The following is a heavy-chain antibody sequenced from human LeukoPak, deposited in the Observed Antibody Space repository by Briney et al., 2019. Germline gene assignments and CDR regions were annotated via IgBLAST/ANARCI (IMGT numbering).Heavy chain of an antibody. V-gene: IGHV4-4*02. Sequence: PSGTLSLTCAVSGGSISSSNWWSWVRQPPEKGLEWIGEINQSGVTNYNPSLKSRVSISVDTPRNQFSLKLSSVTAADTAVYYCARGRETARPPLGYWGQGTLVTVSS. CDR1: GGSISSSNW. J-gene: IGHJ4*02. D-gene: IGHD5-18*01. CDR2: INQSGVT. CDR3: ARGRETARPPLGY.